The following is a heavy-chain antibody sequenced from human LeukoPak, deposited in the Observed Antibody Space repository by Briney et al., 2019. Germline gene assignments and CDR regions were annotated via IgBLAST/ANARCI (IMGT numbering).Heavy chain of an antibody. Sequence: TSETLSLTCTVSGGSISSYYWSWIRQPPGKGLEWIGYIYYSGSTNYNPSLKSRVTISVDTSKNQFSLKLSSVTAADTAVYYCARDSGGYSGLIDYWGQGTLVTVSS. CDR1: GGSISSYY. V-gene: IGHV4-59*13. CDR2: IYYSGST. D-gene: IGHD5-12*01. CDR3: ARDSGGYSGLIDY. J-gene: IGHJ4*02.